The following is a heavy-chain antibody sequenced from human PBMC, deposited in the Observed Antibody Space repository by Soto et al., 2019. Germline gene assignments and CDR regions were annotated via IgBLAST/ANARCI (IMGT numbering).Heavy chain of an antibody. D-gene: IGHD2-15*01. Sequence: SVKVSCKASGGTFSSYAISWVRQAPGQGLEWMGGIIPIFGTANYAQKFQGRVTITADESTSTAYMELSSLRSEDTAVYYCARDVHCSGGSCYSRNYYGMDVWGQGTTVTVSS. CDR2: IIPIFGTA. CDR1: GGTFSSYA. J-gene: IGHJ6*02. V-gene: IGHV1-69*13. CDR3: ARDVHCSGGSCYSRNYYGMDV.